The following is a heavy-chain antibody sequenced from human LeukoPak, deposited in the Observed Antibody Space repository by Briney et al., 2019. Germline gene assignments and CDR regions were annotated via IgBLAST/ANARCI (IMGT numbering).Heavy chain of an antibody. CDR3: ARDRGVYSRTLED. Sequence: GSLRLSCAASGFTFSSYEMNWVRQAPGKGLEWVSYISSSGSTIYYAVSLKGRFTISRDNAKNSLYLQMNSLRAEDTAVYYCARDRGVYSRTLEDWGQGTLVTVSS. V-gene: IGHV3-48*03. J-gene: IGHJ4*02. CDR1: GFTFSSYE. CDR2: ISSSGSTI. D-gene: IGHD6-13*01.